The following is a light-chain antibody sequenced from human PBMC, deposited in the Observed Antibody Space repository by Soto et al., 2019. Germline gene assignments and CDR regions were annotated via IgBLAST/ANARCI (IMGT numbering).Light chain of an antibody. CDR3: QQYNNYSWT. J-gene: IGKJ1*01. CDR2: TAS. V-gene: IGKV1-5*03. Sequence: DIQMTQSPSTLSASVGDRVTITCRPSQSISSWLAWYQHKPGKAPNLLIYTASSLESGVPSRFSGSGSGTEFTLTISSLQPDDFATYYCQQYNNYSWTFGQGTNADIK. CDR1: QSISSW.